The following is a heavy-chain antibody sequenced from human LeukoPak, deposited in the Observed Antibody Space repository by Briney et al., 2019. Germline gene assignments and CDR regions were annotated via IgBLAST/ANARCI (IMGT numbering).Heavy chain of an antibody. D-gene: IGHD3-10*01. Sequence: SETLSLTCAVSGGSFSGYYWSWIRQPPGKGLEWIGEINHSGSTNYNPSLKSRVTISVDTSKNQFSLKLSSVTAADTAVYYCARALPGRYYYYMDVWGKGTTVTVSS. J-gene: IGHJ6*03. CDR2: INHSGST. V-gene: IGHV4-34*01. CDR1: GGSFSGYY. CDR3: ARALPGRYYYYMDV.